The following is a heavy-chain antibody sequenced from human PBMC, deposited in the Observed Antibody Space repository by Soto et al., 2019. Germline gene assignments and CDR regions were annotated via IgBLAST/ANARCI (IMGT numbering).Heavy chain of an antibody. CDR1: GGSISSSSYY. Sequence: QLQLQESGPGLVKPSETLSLTCTVSGGSISSSSYYWGWIRQPPGKGLEWIGSIYYRGSTYYNPSLKSRVTFSVATSKYQFSLKLSSVTAADTAVYYCARNVMHPGFCSRWYVDYWGKGTLVTVSS. CDR3: ARNVMHPGFCSRWYVDY. CDR2: IYYRGST. J-gene: IGHJ4*02. D-gene: IGHD6-13*01. V-gene: IGHV4-39*01.